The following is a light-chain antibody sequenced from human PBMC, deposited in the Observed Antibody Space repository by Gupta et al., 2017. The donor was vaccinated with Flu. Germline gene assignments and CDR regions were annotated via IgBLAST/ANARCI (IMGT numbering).Light chain of an antibody. J-gene: IGKJ4*01. CDR1: QSILYTSNNQNY. CDR2: WAS. V-gene: IGKV4-1*01. CDR3: QQYFLSPLT. Sequence: NCKSSQSILYTSNNQNYLAWYQQKPGHPPKVLIYWASTRESGVPDRFSGSGSGTDFTLTITSLQAEDVAVYYCQQYFLSPLTFGGGTKVQIK.